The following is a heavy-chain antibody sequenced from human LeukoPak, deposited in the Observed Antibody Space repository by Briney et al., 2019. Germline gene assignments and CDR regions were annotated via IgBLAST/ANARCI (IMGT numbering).Heavy chain of an antibody. Sequence: SCKVSGYTLTELSMHWVRQAPGKGLEWVSGISGSGDNTYYADSVKGRFTISRDNSKNTLYVQVNSLGTEDTAAYYCAKGSYYDSSGSFYFDYWGQGTLVTVSS. D-gene: IGHD3-22*01. J-gene: IGHJ4*02. CDR1: GYTLTELS. CDR2: ISGSGDNT. CDR3: AKGSYYDSSGSFYFDY. V-gene: IGHV3-23*01.